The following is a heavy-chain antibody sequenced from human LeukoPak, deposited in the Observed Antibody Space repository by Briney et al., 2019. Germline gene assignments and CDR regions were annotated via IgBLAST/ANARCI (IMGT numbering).Heavy chain of an antibody. CDR2: ISSSSSYI. V-gene: IGHV3-21*01. CDR3: ATVQWLVRAFDI. J-gene: IGHJ3*02. Sequence: GGSLRLSCAASGFTFSSYSMNWVRQAPGKGLEWVSSISSSSSYIYYADSVKGRFTIPRDNAKNSLYLQMNSLRAEDTAVYYCATVQWLVRAFDIWGQGTMVTVSS. CDR1: GFTFSSYS. D-gene: IGHD6-19*01.